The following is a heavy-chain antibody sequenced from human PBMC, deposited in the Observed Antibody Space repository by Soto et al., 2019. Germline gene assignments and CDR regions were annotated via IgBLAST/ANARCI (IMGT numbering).Heavy chain of an antibody. CDR3: AREGRPSGSFWSFDF. CDR1: GGSVSSGDYY. J-gene: IGHJ4*02. D-gene: IGHD1-26*01. V-gene: IGHV4-61*03. CDR2: IFYSGST. Sequence: QVQLQESGPGLVKPSETLSLTCTVSGGSVSSGDYYWSWIRQPPGKGLEWIGYIFYSGSTNYNPSLKSRVTISLDTSKSHFSLRLSSVTAADTAVYYCAREGRPSGSFWSFDFWGQGTLVTVSS.